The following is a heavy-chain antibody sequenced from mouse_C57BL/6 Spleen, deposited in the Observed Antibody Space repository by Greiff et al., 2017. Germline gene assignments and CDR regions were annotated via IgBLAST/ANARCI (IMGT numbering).Heavy chain of an antibody. D-gene: IGHD2-4*01. CDR1: GYAFSSSW. J-gene: IGHJ4*01. CDR2: IYPGDGDT. CDR3: ARSGGDYDDSYYAMDY. V-gene: IGHV1-82*01. Sequence: QVQLQQSGPELVKPGASVKISCKASGYAFSSSWMNWVKQRPGKGLEWIGRIYPGDGDTNYNGKFKGKATLTADKSSSTAYMQLSSLTSEDSAVYFCARSGGDYDDSYYAMDYWGQGTSVTVSS.